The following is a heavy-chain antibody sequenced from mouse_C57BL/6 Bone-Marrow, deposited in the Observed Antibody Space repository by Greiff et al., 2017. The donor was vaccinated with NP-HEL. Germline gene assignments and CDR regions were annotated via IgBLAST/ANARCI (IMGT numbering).Heavy chain of an antibody. Sequence: VKLMEPGPGLVAPSQSLSITCTASGFSLTSYGVHWVRQPPGKGLEWLVVIWSDGCTTYNSALKSRLSNSKDNSKSQVFLKMNSLQTDDTAMYYCARHVGYYWYFDVWGTGTTVTVSS. CDR1: GFSLTSYG. D-gene: IGHD2-2*01. J-gene: IGHJ1*03. V-gene: IGHV2-6-1*01. CDR3: ARHVGYYWYFDV. CDR2: IWSDGCT.